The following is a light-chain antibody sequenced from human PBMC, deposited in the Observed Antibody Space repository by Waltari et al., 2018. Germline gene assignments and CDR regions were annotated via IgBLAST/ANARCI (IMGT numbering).Light chain of an antibody. Sequence: DIQMTQSPSSLSASVGDRVTITCRASQSISSYLNWYQQKPGKAPELLIYGTSSLQSAVPSRFSGSGSGTDFTLTISSLQSEDFATYYCQQGYSTPYTFGQGTKLEIK. CDR1: QSISSY. V-gene: IGKV1-39*01. J-gene: IGKJ2*01. CDR3: QQGYSTPYT. CDR2: GTS.